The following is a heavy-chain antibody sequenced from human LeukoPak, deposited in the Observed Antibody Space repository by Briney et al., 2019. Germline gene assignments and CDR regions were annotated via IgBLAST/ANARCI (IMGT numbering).Heavy chain of an antibody. V-gene: IGHV1-69*13. D-gene: IGHD1-1*01. J-gene: IGHJ3*02. CDR2: IIPIFGTA. Sequence: ASVKVSCKASGGTFSSYAISWVRQAPGQGLEWMGGIIPIFGTANYAQKFQGRVTITADESTSTAYMELSSLRSEDTAVYYCARDYNPRGANDAFDIWGQGTMVTVSS. CDR3: ARDYNPRGANDAFDI. CDR1: GGTFSSYA.